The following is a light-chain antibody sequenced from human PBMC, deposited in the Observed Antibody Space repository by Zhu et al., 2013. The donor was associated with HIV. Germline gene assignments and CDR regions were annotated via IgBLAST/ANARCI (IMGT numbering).Light chain of an antibody. CDR1: QSISSSD. CDR3: QQYNNWPPIT. CDR2: GAS. V-gene: IGKV3-20*01. Sequence: EIVLTQSPGTLSLSPGETATLSCRASQSISSSDLAWYQFRAGQPPRLLIHGASNRASGIPDRFSGSGSGTDFSLTVSSLQSEDFAVYFCQQYNNWPPITFGQGTRLEIK. J-gene: IGKJ5*01.